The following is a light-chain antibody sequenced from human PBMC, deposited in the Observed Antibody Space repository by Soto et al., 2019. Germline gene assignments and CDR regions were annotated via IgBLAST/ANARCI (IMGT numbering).Light chain of an antibody. Sequence: AIQMTQSPSSLSASVGDRVTITCRASQGIRNDLGWYQQKPGKAPKLLIYGASTLHSGVPSRFSGSGSDTDFSLTISSLQPEDFATYYCLQDYNYPGTFGQGTKVEIK. CDR1: QGIRND. CDR2: GAS. J-gene: IGKJ1*01. CDR3: LQDYNYPGT. V-gene: IGKV1-6*01.